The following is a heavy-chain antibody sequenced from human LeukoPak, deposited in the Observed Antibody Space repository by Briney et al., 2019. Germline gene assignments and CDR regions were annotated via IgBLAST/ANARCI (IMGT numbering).Heavy chain of an antibody. V-gene: IGHV5-51*01. CDR3: AGARHGDYRWDY. Sequence: GESLKISCKDPGYSFTNYWIGWVRQMPGKGLEWMGIIHSADSNTKYSPSFQGQVTISPDKSISTAYLQWSGLNASDTAMYYCAGARHGDYRWDYWGQGTLVTVSS. J-gene: IGHJ4*02. CDR2: IHSADSNT. D-gene: IGHD4-17*01. CDR1: GYSFTNYW.